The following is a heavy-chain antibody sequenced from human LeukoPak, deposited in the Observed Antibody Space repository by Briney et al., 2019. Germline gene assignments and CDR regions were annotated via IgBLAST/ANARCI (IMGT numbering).Heavy chain of an antibody. V-gene: IGHV4-59*08. CDR1: GGSTSSYY. D-gene: IGHD1-26*01. CDR3: ARLGSGSHDY. CDR2: IYYSGST. J-gene: IGHJ4*02. Sequence: PSETLSLTCTVSGGSTSSYYWSWIRQPPGKGLEWIGYIYYSGSTNYNPSLKSRVTISIDTSKNQFSLKLSSVTAADTAVYYCARLGSGSHDYWGQGTLVTVSS.